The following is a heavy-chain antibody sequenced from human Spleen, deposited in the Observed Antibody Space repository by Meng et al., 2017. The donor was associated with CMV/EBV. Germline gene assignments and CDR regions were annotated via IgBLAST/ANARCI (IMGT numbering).Heavy chain of an antibody. CDR2: ISWDGGST. J-gene: IGHJ4*02. CDR1: GFTFDDYT. V-gene: IGHV3-43*01. CDR3: AKDGVGESSSYFDY. D-gene: IGHD3-16*01. Sequence: GESLKISCAASGFTFDDYTMHWVRQAPGKGLEWVSLISWDGGSTYYADSVKGRFTISRDNSKNSLYLQMNSLRTEDTALYYCAKDGVGESSSYFDYWGQGTLVTVSS.